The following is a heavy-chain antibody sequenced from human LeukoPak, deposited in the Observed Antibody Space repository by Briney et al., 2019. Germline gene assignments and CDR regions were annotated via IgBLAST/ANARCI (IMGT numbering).Heavy chain of an antibody. J-gene: IGHJ4*02. CDR2: ISSSGSTI. CDR3: ARGTITMVRGVMAY. D-gene: IGHD3-10*01. CDR1: GFTFSSYE. V-gene: IGHV3-48*03. Sequence: GGSLRLSCAASGFTFSSYEMNWVRQAPGKGLEWVSYISSSGSTIYYADSVKGRFTISRDNAKNSLYLQMNSLRAEDTAVYYCARGTITMVRGVMAYWGQGTLVTVSS.